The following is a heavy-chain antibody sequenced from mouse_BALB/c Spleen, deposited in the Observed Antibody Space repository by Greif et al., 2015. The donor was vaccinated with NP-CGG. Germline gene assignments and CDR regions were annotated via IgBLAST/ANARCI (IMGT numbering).Heavy chain of an antibody. Sequence: EVKLVESGPELVKLGASVKMSCKASGYTFTSYVMHWVKQKPGQGLEWIGYINPYNDGTKYNEKFKGKATLTSDKSSSTAYMELSSLTSEDSAVYYCAGITTVVDYYAMDYWGQGTSVTVSS. V-gene: IGHV1-14*01. CDR3: AGITTVVDYYAMDY. D-gene: IGHD1-1*01. CDR2: INPYNDGT. CDR1: GYTFTSYV. J-gene: IGHJ4*01.